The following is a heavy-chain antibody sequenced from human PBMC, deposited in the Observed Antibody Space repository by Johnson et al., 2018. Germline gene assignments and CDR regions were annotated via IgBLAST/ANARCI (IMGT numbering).Heavy chain of an antibody. CDR2: ISYDGSNK. Sequence: QVQLVQSGGGVVQPGRSLRLSCAASGFTFSTYGMHWVRQAPGKGLEWVAVISYDGSNKYYADSVKGRFTISRDNSQNTLYLQMNSLRAEDTAVYYCAGVDYGDYVGDDAFDIWGQGTMVTVSS. J-gene: IGHJ3*02. CDR3: AGVDYGDYVGDDAFDI. CDR1: GFTFSTYG. D-gene: IGHD4-17*01. V-gene: IGHV3-30*03.